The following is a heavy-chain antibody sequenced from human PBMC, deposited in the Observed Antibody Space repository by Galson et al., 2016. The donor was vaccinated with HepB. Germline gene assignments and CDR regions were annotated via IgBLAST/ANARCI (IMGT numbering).Heavy chain of an antibody. CDR1: VGSLSSYL. J-gene: IGHJ4*02. Sequence: KVSCKASVGSLSSYLVTWLRQAPGQGLQWLGGIIPTFGAVKYAEKFQGRITITADTSTNTVYLGLTSLRSDDTAVYFCARGPYSDTSFYDFWGQGTLVTVSS. CDR2: IIPTFGAV. CDR3: ARGPYSDTSFYDF. D-gene: IGHD2-21*01. V-gene: IGHV1-69*06.